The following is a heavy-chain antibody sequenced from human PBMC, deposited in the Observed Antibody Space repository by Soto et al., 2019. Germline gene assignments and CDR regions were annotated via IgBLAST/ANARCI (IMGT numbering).Heavy chain of an antibody. J-gene: IGHJ6*02. Sequence: VQVLQSGGGLVQPGGSLRLSCAASGLTFSRFAMSWVRQAPGKGLEWVAVIWYDGNTKYYADSVKGRFTISRDNLRSTVYLQMNSLTAEDTAVYYCARPLVAPVAGPYYYGMDVWGQGTTVTVSS. D-gene: IGHD6-19*01. CDR3: ARPLVAPVAGPYYYGMDV. CDR1: GLTFSRFA. CDR2: IWYDGNTK. V-gene: IGHV3-33*08.